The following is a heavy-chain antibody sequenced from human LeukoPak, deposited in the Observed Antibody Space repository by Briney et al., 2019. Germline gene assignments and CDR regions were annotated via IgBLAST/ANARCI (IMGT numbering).Heavy chain of an antibody. J-gene: IGHJ5*02. CDR2: INHSGST. Sequence: SETLSLTCAVYGGSFSGYYWSWIRQPPGKGLEWIGEINHSGSTNYNPSLKSRVTISVDTSKNQFSLKLSSVTAADTAVYYCARAGHRYCSSTSCQNWFDPWGQGTLVTVSS. CDR3: ARAGHRYCSSTSCQNWFDP. V-gene: IGHV4-34*01. D-gene: IGHD2-2*01. CDR1: GGSFSGYY.